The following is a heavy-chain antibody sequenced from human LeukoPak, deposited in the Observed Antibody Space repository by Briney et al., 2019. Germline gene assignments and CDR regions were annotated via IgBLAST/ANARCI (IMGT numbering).Heavy chain of an antibody. J-gene: IGHJ3*02. CDR3: ARDYPLYCSGGSCYPIPDAFDI. Sequence: GASVNVSCKASGYTFTSYGISWVRQAPGQGLEWMGWISAYNGNTNYAQKLQGRVTMTTDTSTSTAYMELRSLRSDDTAVYYCARDYPLYCSGGSCYPIPDAFDIWGRGTMVTVSS. CDR1: GYTFTSYG. D-gene: IGHD2-15*01. CDR2: ISAYNGNT. V-gene: IGHV1-18*01.